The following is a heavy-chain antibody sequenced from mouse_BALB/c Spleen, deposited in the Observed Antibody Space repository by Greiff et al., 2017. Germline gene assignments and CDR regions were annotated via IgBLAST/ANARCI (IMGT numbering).Heavy chain of an antibody. CDR3: ARENGYDPLYAMDY. Sequence: VMLVESGPGLVQPSQSLSITCTVSGFSLTSYGVHWVRQSPGKGLEWLGVIWSGGSTDYNAAFISRLSISKDNSKSQVFFKMNSLQADDTAIYYCARENGYDPLYAMDYWGQGTSVTVSS. CDR2: IWSGGST. D-gene: IGHD2-2*01. J-gene: IGHJ4*01. CDR1: GFSLTSYG. V-gene: IGHV2-4-1*01.